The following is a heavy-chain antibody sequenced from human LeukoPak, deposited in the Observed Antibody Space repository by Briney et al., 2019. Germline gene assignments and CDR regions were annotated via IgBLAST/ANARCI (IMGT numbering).Heavy chain of an antibody. CDR2: IYYSGST. J-gene: IGHJ4*02. CDR3: ARDLGTYGLFDY. D-gene: IGHD3-10*01. CDR1: GGSISSGDYY. V-gene: IGHV4-30-4*08. Sequence: SQTLSLTCTVSGGSISSGDYYWSWIRQPPGKGLEWIGYIYYSGSTYYNPSLKSRLTISVDTSKNQFSLKLSSVTAADTAVYYCARDLGTYGLFDYWGQGTLVIVSS.